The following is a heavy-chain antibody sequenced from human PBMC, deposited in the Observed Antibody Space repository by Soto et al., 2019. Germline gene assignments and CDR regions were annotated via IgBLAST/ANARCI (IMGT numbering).Heavy chain of an antibody. CDR3: TRASGSYYGGNFDY. Sequence: RTMRLSCTASAFTFGDYAMSWVRQAPGQGLEWVGFIRSKAYGGTTEYSASVKGRFTISRDDSKSIAYLQMNSLKTEDTAVYYCTRASGSYYGGNFDYWGQGTLVTVST. CDR2: IRSKAYGGTT. D-gene: IGHD1-26*01. CDR1: AFTFGDYA. V-gene: IGHV3-49*04. J-gene: IGHJ4*02.